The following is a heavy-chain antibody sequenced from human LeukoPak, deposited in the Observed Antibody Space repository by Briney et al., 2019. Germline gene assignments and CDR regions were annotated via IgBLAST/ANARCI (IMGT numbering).Heavy chain of an antibody. CDR3: AKMSGANWGYFDY. CDR1: GFTFSSYG. J-gene: IGHJ4*02. CDR2: IRYDGSNK. Sequence: GGSLRLSCAASGFTFSSYGMHWVRQAPGKGLEWVAFIRYDGSNKYYADSVKGRFTISRDNSKNTLYLQMNSLRAEDTAVYYCAKMSGANWGYFDYWGQGTLVTVSS. V-gene: IGHV3-30*02. D-gene: IGHD7-27*01.